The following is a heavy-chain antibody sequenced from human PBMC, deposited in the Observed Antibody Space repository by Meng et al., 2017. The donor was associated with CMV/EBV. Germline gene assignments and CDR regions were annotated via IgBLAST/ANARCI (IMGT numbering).Heavy chain of an antibody. Sequence: GGSLRLSCAASGFTFSSYWMSWVRQAPGKGLEWVANIKQDGSEKYYVDSVKGRFTISRDNAKNSLYLQMNSLRAEDTAVYYRARGGSYRAFDIWGQGTMVTVSS. CDR2: IKQDGSEK. D-gene: IGHD1-26*01. J-gene: IGHJ3*02. CDR1: GFTFSSYW. V-gene: IGHV3-7*01. CDR3: ARGGSYRAFDI.